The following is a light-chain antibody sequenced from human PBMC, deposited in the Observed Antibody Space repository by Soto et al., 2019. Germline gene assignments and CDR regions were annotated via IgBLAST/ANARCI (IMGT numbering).Light chain of an antibody. Sequence: DIQMTQSPSTLSASVGDRVTITCRASQSINNWLAWYQQKPGKAPKLLIYDASSLESGVPSGFSGSGSGTEFTLTISSLQPDDFATYYCQQYNNYFTFGGGTKVEIK. V-gene: IGKV1-5*01. J-gene: IGKJ4*01. CDR2: DAS. CDR1: QSINNW. CDR3: QQYNNYFT.